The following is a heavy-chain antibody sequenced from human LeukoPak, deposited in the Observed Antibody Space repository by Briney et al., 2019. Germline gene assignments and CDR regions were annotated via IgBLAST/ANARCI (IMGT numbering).Heavy chain of an antibody. Sequence: GASVKVSCKASGYTFTSYDINWVRQATGQGLEWMGWMNPNSGNTGSAQKFQGRLTMTRSTSISTAYMELSSLRSEDTAVYYCARRSQAGGTGIGYWGQGTLVTVSS. CDR3: ARRSQAGGTGIGY. CDR1: GYTFTSYD. V-gene: IGHV1-8*01. CDR2: MNPNSGNT. D-gene: IGHD6-19*01. J-gene: IGHJ4*02.